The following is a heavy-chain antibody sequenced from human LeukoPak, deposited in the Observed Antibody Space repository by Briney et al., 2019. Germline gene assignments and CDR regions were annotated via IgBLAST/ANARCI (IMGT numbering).Heavy chain of an antibody. CDR1: GGSFSGYY. Sequence: SETLSLTCAVYGGSFSGYYWSWIRQPPGKGLEWIGEINHSGSTNYNPSLKSRVTISVDTSKNQFSLKLSSVTAADTAVYYCARDVYDSNGNWFDPWGQGTLVTVSS. CDR2: INHSGST. J-gene: IGHJ5*02. CDR3: ARDVYDSNGNWFDP. V-gene: IGHV4-34*01. D-gene: IGHD3-22*01.